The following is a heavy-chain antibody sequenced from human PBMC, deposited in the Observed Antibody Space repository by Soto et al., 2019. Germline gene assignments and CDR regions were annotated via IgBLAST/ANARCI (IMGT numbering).Heavy chain of an antibody. J-gene: IGHJ3*02. V-gene: IGHV3-15*07. CDR1: GFTFSNAW. D-gene: IGHD3-3*01. CDR3: TTETLSWRNDAVDI. CDR2: IKSKTDGGTT. Sequence: GXSLRLSCAASGFTFSNAWMNCVRQAPGDGLEWVGRIKSKTDGGTTDYAAPVKGRFAISRDDSKNTLYLQMNSLKTEDTALYYCTTETLSWRNDAVDIWGQGTMVTVSS.